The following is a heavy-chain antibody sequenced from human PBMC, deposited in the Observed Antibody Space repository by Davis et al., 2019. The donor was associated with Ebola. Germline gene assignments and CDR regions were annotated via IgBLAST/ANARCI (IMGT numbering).Heavy chain of an antibody. CDR2: INPNDGRT. J-gene: IGHJ3*02. D-gene: IGHD3-22*01. Sequence: AASVKVSCKASGYTFTNYYMHWVRQAPGQGLEWMGMINPNDGRTIYAQKFQGRVTVTRDTSTSTVYMYLSSLRSEDTAVYYCATTYYYDSSGFSYAFDIWGQGTMVTVSS. CDR3: ATTYYYDSSGFSYAFDI. V-gene: IGHV1-46*01. CDR1: GYTFTNYY.